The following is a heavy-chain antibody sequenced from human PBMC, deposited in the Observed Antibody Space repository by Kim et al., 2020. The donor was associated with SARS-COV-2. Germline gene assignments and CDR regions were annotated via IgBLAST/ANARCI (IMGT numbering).Heavy chain of an antibody. Sequence: SETLSLTCAVYGGSFSGYYWSWIRQPPGKGLEWFGEINHSGSTNYNPSLKSRVTISVDTSKNQFSLKLSSVTAADTAVYYCARGRFVSGWYYYGMDVWGQGTTVTVSS. CDR1: GGSFSGYY. CDR3: ARGRFVSGWYYYGMDV. V-gene: IGHV4-34*01. D-gene: IGHD6-19*01. CDR2: INHSGST. J-gene: IGHJ6*02.